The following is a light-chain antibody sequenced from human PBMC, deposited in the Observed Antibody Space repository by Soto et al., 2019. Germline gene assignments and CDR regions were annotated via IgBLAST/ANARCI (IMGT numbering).Light chain of an antibody. CDR1: QSVSSN. Sequence: EIVMTQTPVTQSVSPGESATLSCRASQSVSSNLAWYQQKPGQAPSLLIYGAFTRATGIPARFSGTGSGTEFTLTISSLQSEDFATYYCQQLNSYSITFGQGTRLEIK. V-gene: IGKV3-15*01. CDR2: GAF. CDR3: QQLNSYSIT. J-gene: IGKJ5*01.